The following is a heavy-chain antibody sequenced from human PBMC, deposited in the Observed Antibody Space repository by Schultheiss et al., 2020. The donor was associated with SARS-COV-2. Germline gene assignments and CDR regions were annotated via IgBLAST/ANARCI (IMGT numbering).Heavy chain of an antibody. V-gene: IGHV3-21*01. CDR1: GFTFSSYS. J-gene: IGHJ4*02. CDR3: ARGNIVVVPAAEISFDY. CDR2: ISSSSSYI. D-gene: IGHD2-2*01. Sequence: GGSLRLSCAASGFTFSSYSMNWVRQAPGKGLEWVSSISSSSSYIYYADSVKGRFTISRDNAKNSLYLQMNSLRAEDTAVYYCARGNIVVVPAAEISFDYWGQGTLVTVSS.